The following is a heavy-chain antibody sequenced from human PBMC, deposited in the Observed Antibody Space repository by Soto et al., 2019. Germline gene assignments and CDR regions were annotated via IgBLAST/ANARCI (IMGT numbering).Heavy chain of an antibody. CDR3: AKPLWFGESVFDP. Sequence: EVQLSQSGGGLVQPGGSLRLSCAASGFTFIDYGMSWVRQAPGKGLEWVSTIRGSAGNTYYVDSVKGRFTISRDDSTNTVYLQMNSLRAEDTAVYYCAKPLWFGESVFDPWGQGTLVIVSS. CDR1: GFTFIDYG. CDR2: IRGSAGNT. J-gene: IGHJ5*02. D-gene: IGHD3-10*01. V-gene: IGHV3-23*01.